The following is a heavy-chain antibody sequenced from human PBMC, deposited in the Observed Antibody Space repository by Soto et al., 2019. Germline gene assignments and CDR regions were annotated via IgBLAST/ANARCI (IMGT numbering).Heavy chain of an antibody. CDR2: IYYSGST. V-gene: IGHV4-39*01. D-gene: IGHD1-26*01. CDR3: ASPGKYSGSYTTYFDY. J-gene: IGHJ4*02. CDR1: GGSISSSSYY. Sequence: QLQLQESGPGLVKPSETLSLTCTVSGGSISSSSYYWGWIRQPPGKGLEWIGSIYYSGSTYYNPSLKSRVTISVDTSKNQFSLKLSSVTAADTAVYYCASPGKYSGSYTTYFDYWGQGTLVTVSS.